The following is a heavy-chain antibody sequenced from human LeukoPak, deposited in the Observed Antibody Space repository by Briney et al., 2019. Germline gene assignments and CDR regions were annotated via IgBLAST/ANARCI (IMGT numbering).Heavy chain of an antibody. CDR1: GFIFNNYA. CDR3: AKDNRRHYTSGPNPDSLH. D-gene: IGHD6-19*01. J-gene: IGHJ4*02. V-gene: IGHV3-9*01. Sequence: GRSLRLSCAGSGFIFNNYAMHWVRQPPGKGLEWVSGISWNSGSIDYADSVKGRFTISRDSAKNSLYLQMNSLRVEDTAFYYCAKDNRRHYTSGPNPDSLHWGQGALVTVSS. CDR2: ISWNSGSI.